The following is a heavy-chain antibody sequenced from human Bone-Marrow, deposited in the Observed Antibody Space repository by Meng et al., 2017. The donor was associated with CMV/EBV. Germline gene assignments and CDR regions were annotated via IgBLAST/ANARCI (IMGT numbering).Heavy chain of an antibody. CDR1: GYTFTRYG. Sequence: QVQLGRVGAGVKKPGASVKVACKASGYTFTRYGISWVRQAPGQGLEWMGWISAYNGNTNYAQKLQGRVTMTTDTSTSTAYMELRSLRSDDTAVYYRVVGRGFDYWGQGTLVTVSS. D-gene: IGHD2-2*01. V-gene: IGHV1-18*01. J-gene: IGHJ4*02. CDR3: VVGRGFDY. CDR2: ISAYNGNT.